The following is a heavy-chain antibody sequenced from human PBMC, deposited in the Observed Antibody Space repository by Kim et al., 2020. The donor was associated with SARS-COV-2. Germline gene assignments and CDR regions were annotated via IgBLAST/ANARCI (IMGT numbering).Heavy chain of an antibody. Sequence: PSLERRVTISVDTSKNQFSLRLSSVTAAETAVYYCARGRRARKVTYNFDYWGQGTLVTVSS. D-gene: IGHD2-21*02. CDR3: ARGRRARKVTYNFDY. J-gene: IGHJ4*02. V-gene: IGHV4-34*01.